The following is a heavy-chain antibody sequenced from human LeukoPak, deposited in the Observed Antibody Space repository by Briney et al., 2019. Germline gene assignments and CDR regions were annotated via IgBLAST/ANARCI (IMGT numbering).Heavy chain of an antibody. V-gene: IGHV4-61*01. Sequence: SETLSLTCTVSGGSFSSGSYYWSWIRKPPGKELEYIGYIYASGTTNYNPSLKSRVTILLDMSKNQFSLRLSSVTAADTAVYYCARPTVFGVVGDWGQGTLVTVSS. D-gene: IGHD3-3*01. J-gene: IGHJ4*02. CDR2: IYASGTT. CDR1: GGSFSSGSYY. CDR3: ARPTVFGVVGD.